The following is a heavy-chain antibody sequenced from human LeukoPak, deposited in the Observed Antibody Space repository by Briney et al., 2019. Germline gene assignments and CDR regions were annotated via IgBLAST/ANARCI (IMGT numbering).Heavy chain of an antibody. CDR3: ARAEPYYYDSSGYHRCWFDP. J-gene: IGHJ5*02. Sequence: GASVKVSCKASGGTFSSYAISWVRQAPGQGLEWMGGIIPIFGTADYAQKFQGRVTITADESTSTAYMELSSLRSEDTAVYYCARAEPYYYDSSGYHRCWFDPWGQGTLVTVSS. CDR1: GGTFSSYA. V-gene: IGHV1-69*13. D-gene: IGHD3-22*01. CDR2: IIPIFGTA.